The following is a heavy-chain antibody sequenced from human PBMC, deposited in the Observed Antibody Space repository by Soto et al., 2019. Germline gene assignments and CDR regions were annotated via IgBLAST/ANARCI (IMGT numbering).Heavy chain of an antibody. CDR1: GFAFSDYG. J-gene: IGHJ6*02. Sequence: QVQLEESGGGVVQPGRSLRLSCTASGFAFSDYGMHWVRQAPGKGLEWVAIIFYHGSHKYYADSVKGRFTISRENSRNTVELQMDSLRPEDTATYFCARRRSTVTTRWFYHGMDVWGRGTTVTVSS. CDR2: IFYHGSHK. V-gene: IGHV3-33*01. CDR3: ARRRSTVTTRWFYHGMDV. D-gene: IGHD4-17*01.